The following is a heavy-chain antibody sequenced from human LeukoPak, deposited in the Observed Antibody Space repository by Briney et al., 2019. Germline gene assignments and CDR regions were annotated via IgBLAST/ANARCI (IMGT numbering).Heavy chain of an antibody. D-gene: IGHD2-8*01. CDR3: VKMDGVYGH. CDR2: IKFSGDSM. CDR1: GFRFSDFY. V-gene: IGHV3-11*01. Sequence: GGSLTLSCAASGFRFSDFYMGWVRQAPGTGLEWISYIKFSGDSMYYADSVKGRFTISRDNARNSLYLQLNSLRAGDTAMYFCVKMDGVYGHWGQGTLVTVSS. J-gene: IGHJ1*01.